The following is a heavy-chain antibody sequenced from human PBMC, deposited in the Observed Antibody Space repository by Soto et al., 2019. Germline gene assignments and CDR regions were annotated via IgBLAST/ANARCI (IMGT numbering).Heavy chain of an antibody. CDR1: GYTFTSYA. Sequence: QVQLVQSGAEEKKPGASVKVSCKASGYTFTSYAMHWARQAPGQRLEWMGWINAGNGNTKYSQQLQGRVTITRDTSACTAYMELSSLRSEDTAVYCCAGNEVGLRVFDYWGQGTLVTVSS. J-gene: IGHJ4*02. CDR3: AGNEVGLRVFDY. CDR2: INAGNGNT. D-gene: IGHD5-12*01. V-gene: IGHV1-3*05.